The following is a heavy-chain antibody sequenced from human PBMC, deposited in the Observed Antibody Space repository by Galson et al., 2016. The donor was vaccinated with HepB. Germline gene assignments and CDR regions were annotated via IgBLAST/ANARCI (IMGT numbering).Heavy chain of an antibody. D-gene: IGHD6-19*01. CDR1: GYTFTSYY. V-gene: IGHV1-46*01. J-gene: IGHJ4*02. Sequence: SVKVSCKASGYTFTSYYVHWVRRAPGQGLEWMGMINPSGDSTTYAQKFQDRVTLTRDTSTSTVHMQLSSLKSEDTAMYYRARDNTGWYEGGYWGQGTLVTVS. CDR3: ARDNTGWYEGGY. CDR2: INPSGDST.